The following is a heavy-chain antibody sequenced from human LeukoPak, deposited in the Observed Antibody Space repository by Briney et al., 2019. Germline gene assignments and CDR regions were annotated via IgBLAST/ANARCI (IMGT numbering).Heavy chain of an antibody. V-gene: IGHV1-69*05. Sequence: ASVKVSCKASRGTFSSYAIRWVRQAPGQGREWMGRIIPIFGTANYAQKFQGRVTITTDESTSTAYMELSSLRSEDTAVYYCARARDYYYMDVWGKGTTVTVSS. CDR3: ARARDYYYMDV. CDR1: RGTFSSYA. CDR2: IIPIFGTA. J-gene: IGHJ6*03.